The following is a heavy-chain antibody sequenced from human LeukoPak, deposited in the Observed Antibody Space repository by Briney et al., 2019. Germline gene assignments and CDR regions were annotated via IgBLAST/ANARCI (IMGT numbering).Heavy chain of an antibody. V-gene: IGHV3-23*01. CDR1: GFTFSSYA. Sequence: PGGSLRLSCAASGFTFSSYAMSWVRQAPGKGLEWVSAISGSGGSTYYADSVKGRFTISRDNSKNTLYLQMNSLRAEDTAVYYCARDSYSGYYYGSYTPYWGQGTLVTVSS. CDR2: ISGSGGST. D-gene: IGHD3-10*01. J-gene: IGHJ4*02. CDR3: ARDSYSGYYYGSYTPY.